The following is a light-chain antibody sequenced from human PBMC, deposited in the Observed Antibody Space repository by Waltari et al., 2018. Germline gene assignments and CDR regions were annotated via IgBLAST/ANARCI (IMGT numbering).Light chain of an antibody. CDR2: GAS. CDR1: QSVSST. CDR3: QQYYEWPLT. Sequence: EIVMTQSPATLSVSPGERATLSRRASQSVSSTLAWYQQKPGQPPRLLIYGASTRATATPARFSGSGSGTEFTLAISSLQSEDFAVYYCQQYYEWPLTFGGGTKVEIK. V-gene: IGKV3D-15*01. J-gene: IGKJ4*01.